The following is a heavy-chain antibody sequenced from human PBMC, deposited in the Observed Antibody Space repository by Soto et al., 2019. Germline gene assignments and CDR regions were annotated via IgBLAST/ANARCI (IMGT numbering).Heavy chain of an antibody. CDR1: GYTFTGYY. V-gene: IGHV1-2*04. CDR3: ARELYSSSSVYYYYYYGMDV. J-gene: IGHJ6*02. D-gene: IGHD6-6*01. CDR2: INPNSGGT. Sequence: ASVKVSCKASGYTFTGYYMHWVRQAPGQGLEWMGWINPNSGGTNYAQKFQGWVTTTRDTSISTAYMELSRLRSDDTAVYYCARELYSSSSVYYYYYYGMDVWGQGTTVTVSS.